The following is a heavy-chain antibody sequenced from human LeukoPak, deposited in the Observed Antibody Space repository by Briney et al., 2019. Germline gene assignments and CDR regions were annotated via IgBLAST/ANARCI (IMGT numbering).Heavy chain of an antibody. CDR3: AREFRIAARPYWFDP. CDR1: GGSISSYY. V-gene: IGHV4-59*12. CDR2: IYYSGST. J-gene: IGHJ5*02. Sequence: PSETLSLTCTVSGGSISSYYWSWIRQPPGKGLEWIGFIYYSGSTNYKPSLKSRVAISVDTSKNQFSLQLNSVTPEDTAVYYCAREFRIAARPYWFDPWGQGTLVTVSS. D-gene: IGHD6-6*01.